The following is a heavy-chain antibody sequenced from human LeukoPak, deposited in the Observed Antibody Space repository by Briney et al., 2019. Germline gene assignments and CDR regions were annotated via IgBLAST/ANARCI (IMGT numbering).Heavy chain of an antibody. CDR2: IYYSGST. J-gene: IGHJ4*02. D-gene: IGHD6-19*01. V-gene: IGHV4-59*01. CDR3: ARNSDSSGLDY. CDR1: GGSISSYY. Sequence: PSETLSLACTVSGGSISSYYWSWIRQPPGKGLEWIGYIYYSGSTNYNPSLRSRVTISVDTSKNQFSLKLSSVTAADTAVYYCARNSDSSGLDYWGQGTPVTVSS.